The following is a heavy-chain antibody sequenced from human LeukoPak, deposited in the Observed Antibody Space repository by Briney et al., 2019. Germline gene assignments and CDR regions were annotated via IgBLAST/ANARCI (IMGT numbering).Heavy chain of an antibody. CDR2: IYYSGST. V-gene: IGHV4-59*08. CDR1: GGSISSYY. J-gene: IGHJ4*02. CDR3: ARQTGSGLFILP. Sequence: PSETLSLTCTVSGGSISSYYWSWIRQPPGKGLEWIGYIYYSGSTNYNPSLKSRVTISVDTSENQFSLRLTSVTAADTAVYYCARQTGSGLFILPGGQGTLVTVSS. D-gene: IGHD3/OR15-3a*01.